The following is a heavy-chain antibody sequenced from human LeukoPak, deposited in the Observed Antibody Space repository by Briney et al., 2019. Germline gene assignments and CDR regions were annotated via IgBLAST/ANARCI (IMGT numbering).Heavy chain of an antibody. CDR3: ASRYCTGVNCFAASYMCMDV. V-gene: IGHV3-53*01. CDR2: IYGGGST. Sequence: PGGSLRLSCAATGLSVSSNFMSWVRQAPGKGLEWVSVIYGGGSTYYADSVKGRFTISRDTPKNTLYLQMNSLRVEDTAVYYCASRYCTGVNCFAASYMCMDVWGKGTTVTVSS. D-gene: IGHD2-8*02. J-gene: IGHJ6*03. CDR1: GLSVSSNF.